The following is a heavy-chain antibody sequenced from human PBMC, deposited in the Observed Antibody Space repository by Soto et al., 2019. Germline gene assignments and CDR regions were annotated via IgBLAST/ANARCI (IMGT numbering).Heavy chain of an antibody. D-gene: IGHD6-13*01. Sequence: SETLSLTCAVSGASVSSTYWWSWVRQPPGKGPEWIGEINHRGSANYNPSLKSRATISVDISKSQFSLRLTSVTAADTAVYYCARYNAASGTYYFDFWGQGARVT. CDR1: GASVSSTYW. CDR3: ARYNAASGTYYFDF. V-gene: IGHV4-4*02. CDR2: INHRGSA. J-gene: IGHJ4*02.